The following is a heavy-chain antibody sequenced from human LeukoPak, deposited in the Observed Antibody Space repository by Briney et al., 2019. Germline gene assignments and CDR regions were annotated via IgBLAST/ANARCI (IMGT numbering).Heavy chain of an antibody. CDR3: ARGVGNILTGYSLDY. CDR1: GGSFSGFY. D-gene: IGHD3-9*01. CDR2: INHSGST. V-gene: IGHV4-34*01. J-gene: IGHJ4*02. Sequence: SETLSLTCAVYGGSFSGFYWSWIRQPPGKGLEWIGEINHSGSTNYNPSLKSRVTISVDTSKNQFSLKLSSVTAADTAVYYCARGVGNILTGYSLDYWGQGTLVTVSS.